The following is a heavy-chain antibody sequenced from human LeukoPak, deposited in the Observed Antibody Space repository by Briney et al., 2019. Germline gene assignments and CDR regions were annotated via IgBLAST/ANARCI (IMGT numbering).Heavy chain of an antibody. CDR1: GFTFSSYG. V-gene: IGHV3-7*01. J-gene: IGHJ4*02. CDR3: ARIHSFTIFGVQPLEDY. D-gene: IGHD3-3*01. Sequence: GGSLRLSCAASGFTFSSYGMHWVRQAPGKGLEWVANIKQDGSEKYYVDSVKGRFTISRDNAKNSLYLQMNSLRAEDTAVYYCARIHSFTIFGVQPLEDYWGQGTLVTVS. CDR2: IKQDGSEK.